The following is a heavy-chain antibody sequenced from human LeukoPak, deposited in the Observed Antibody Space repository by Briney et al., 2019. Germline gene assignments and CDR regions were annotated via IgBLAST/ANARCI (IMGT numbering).Heavy chain of an antibody. J-gene: IGHJ5*02. CDR2: FDPEDGET. V-gene: IGHV1-24*01. Sequence: ASVKVSCKVSGYTLTELSMHWVRQAPGKGLEWMGGFDPEDGETIYAHKFQGRVTMTEDTSTDTAYMELSSLRSEDTALYYCATVPLWLRFVFDPWGQGTLVTVSS. CDR1: GYTLTELS. D-gene: IGHD5-12*01. CDR3: ATVPLWLRFVFDP.